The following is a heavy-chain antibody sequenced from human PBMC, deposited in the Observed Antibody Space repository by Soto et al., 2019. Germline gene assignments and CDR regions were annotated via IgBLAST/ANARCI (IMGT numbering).Heavy chain of an antibody. J-gene: IGHJ4*02. CDR1: GGSISSSSYY. D-gene: IGHD4-17*01. Sequence: QLQLQESGPGLVKPSETLSLTCTVSGGSISSSSYYWGWIRQPPGKGLEWLGSIYYTGSTYYNPSLKSRLTISVDTSKKQFSLKLSSVTAADTAVYYCARHNGDFHFDYWGQGILVTVSS. CDR3: ARHNGDFHFDY. V-gene: IGHV4-39*01. CDR2: IYYTGST.